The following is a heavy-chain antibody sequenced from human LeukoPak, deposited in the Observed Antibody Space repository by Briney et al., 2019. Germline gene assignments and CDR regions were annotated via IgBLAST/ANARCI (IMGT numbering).Heavy chain of an antibody. CDR3: ARSNCSGGSCHLYYYYYGMDV. J-gene: IGHJ6*02. V-gene: IGHV3-11*06. CDR2: ISSSSSYT. CDR1: GFTFSDYY. D-gene: IGHD2-15*01. Sequence: GGSLGLSCAASGFTFSDYYMSWIRQAPGKGLEWVSYISSSSSYTNYADSVKGRFTISRDNAKNSLYLQMNGLRAEDTAVYYCARSNCSGGSCHLYYYYYGMDVWGQGTTVTVSS.